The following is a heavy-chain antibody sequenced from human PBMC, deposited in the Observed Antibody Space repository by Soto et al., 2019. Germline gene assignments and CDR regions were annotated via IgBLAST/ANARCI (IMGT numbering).Heavy chain of an antibody. CDR1: GGTISSYY. V-gene: IGHV4-59*01. Sequence: SQTLSLTCTVSGGTISSYYWSWIRQPPRKGLEWIGYIYYSGSTNYNPSLKSRVTISVDTSKNQFSLKLSSVTAADTAVYYCARGNKFYVGFCEHYYRMAV. CDR3: ARGNKFYVGFCEHYYRMAV. D-gene: IGHD3-16*01. CDR2: IYYSGST. J-gene: IGHJ6*01.